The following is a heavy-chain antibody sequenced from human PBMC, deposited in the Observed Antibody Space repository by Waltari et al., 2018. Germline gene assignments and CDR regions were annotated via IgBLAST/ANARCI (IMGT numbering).Heavy chain of an antibody. CDR3: ARWGGGYNSGWLGSFYI. V-gene: IGHV5-51*01. D-gene: IGHD5-12*01. CDR1: GYSFTSYW. Sequence: EVQLVQSGAEVKKPGESLKISCKGSGYSFTSYWTGWVLQMPGEGLAWMGYIYPGDFYTRYKPSFQSQVTHSAGKSLHNGHPEWGSLKASGTAMYYRARWGGGYNSGWLGSFYIWGQGTMVTVSS. J-gene: IGHJ3*02. CDR2: IYPGDFYT.